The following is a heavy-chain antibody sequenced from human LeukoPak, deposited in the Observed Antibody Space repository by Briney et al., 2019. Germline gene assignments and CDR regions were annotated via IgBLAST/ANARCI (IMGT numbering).Heavy chain of an antibody. D-gene: IGHD6-19*01. CDR2: INPNSGGT. CDR3: ARDLRLLEQWPRNL. J-gene: IGHJ4*02. V-gene: IGHV1-2*02. CDR1: GYTFTSYG. Sequence: ASVKVSCKASGYTFTSYGISWVRQAPGQGLEWMGWINPNSGGTNYAQKFQSRVTMTRDTSISTAYMELSRLRSDDTAVYYCARDLRLLEQWPRNLWGQGTLVTVSS.